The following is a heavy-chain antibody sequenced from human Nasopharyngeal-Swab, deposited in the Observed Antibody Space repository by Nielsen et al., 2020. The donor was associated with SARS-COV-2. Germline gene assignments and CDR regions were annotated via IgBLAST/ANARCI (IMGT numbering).Heavy chain of an antibody. Sequence: SQTLSLTRVISWDSVASNRAAWHWIRQSPSRGLEWLGRAYYRSTWYLDYAVSVQGRISINPDTTKNLFSLHLYSVTLDDPAVYYCARGSHKSGWFWGRGTLVTVSS. D-gene: IGHD6-19*01. CDR3: ARGSHKSGWF. CDR1: WDSVASNRAA. V-gene: IGHV6-1*01. CDR2: AYYRSTWYL. J-gene: IGHJ4*02.